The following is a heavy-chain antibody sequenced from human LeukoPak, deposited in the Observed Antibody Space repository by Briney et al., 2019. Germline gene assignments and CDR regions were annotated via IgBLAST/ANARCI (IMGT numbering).Heavy chain of an antibody. CDR3: ARSLPWAPFDP. J-gene: IGHJ5*02. CDR2: IIPILGIA. CDR1: GGTFSSYA. V-gene: IGHV1-69*04. Sequence: GASVKVSCKASGGTFSSYAISWVRQAPGQGLEWMGRIIPILGIANYAQKFQGRVTITADKSTSTAYMELSSLRSEDTAVYYCARSLPWAPFDPWGQGTLVTVSS.